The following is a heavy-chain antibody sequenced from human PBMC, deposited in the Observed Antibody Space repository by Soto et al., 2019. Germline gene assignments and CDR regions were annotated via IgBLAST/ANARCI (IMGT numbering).Heavy chain of an antibody. CDR2: ISHDGVTK. D-gene: IGHD4-4*01. CDR3: VRGAYSSSWERLDP. Sequence: GGSLRLSCAASGSSFPKYPMHWVRQTPDKGLEWVAVISHDGVTKNSADSVKGRFSISRDNSRNTLYLEMNRLRTEDTAMYYCVRGAYSSSWERLDPWGQGTLVTVSS. J-gene: IGHJ5*02. CDR1: GSSFPKYP. V-gene: IGHV3-30-3*01.